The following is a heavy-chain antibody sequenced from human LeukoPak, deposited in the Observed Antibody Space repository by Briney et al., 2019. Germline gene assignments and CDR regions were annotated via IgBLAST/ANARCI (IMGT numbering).Heavy chain of an antibody. V-gene: IGHV3-11*06. J-gene: IGHJ4*02. CDR1: GFTFSDYY. CDR3: ARGFSSGWGGLGQ. CDR2: ISSSSNYT. Sequence: GGSLRLSCAASGFTFSDYYMSWIRQAPGKGLEWVSYISSSSNYTNYADSVKCRFTISRHNPKNSLYLQMNSLRAEDTGIYYCARGFSSGWGGLGQWGQGTLVTVSS. D-gene: IGHD6-19*01.